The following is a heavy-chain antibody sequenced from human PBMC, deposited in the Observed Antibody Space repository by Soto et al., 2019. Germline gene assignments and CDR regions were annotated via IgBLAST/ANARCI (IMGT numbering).Heavy chain of an antibody. D-gene: IGHD3-10*01. CDR1: GFSLSSSGVG. Sequence: QITLKESGPMLVKPTQTLTLTCTFSGFSLSSSGVGVGWIRQPPGKALEWLALIYWDDDKRYSPSLRSRLTISKDTSKNQVVLTMTNMDPEDTATYYCAHRRAYYGSWVWGYFDYWGQGTLVTVSS. CDR3: AHRRAYYGSWVWGYFDY. V-gene: IGHV2-5*02. J-gene: IGHJ4*02. CDR2: IYWDDDK.